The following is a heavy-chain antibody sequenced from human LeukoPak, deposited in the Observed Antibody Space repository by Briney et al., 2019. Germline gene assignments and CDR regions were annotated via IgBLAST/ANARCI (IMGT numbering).Heavy chain of an antibody. D-gene: IGHD3-22*01. CDR1: GYSFTSYW. J-gene: IGHJ4*02. CDR2: IYPADSDT. Sequence: GESLKISCKGSGYSFTSYWIGWVRQMPGKGLEWMGIIYPADSDTRYSPSFQGQVTISADQSISTDYLQWSSLKASDTAMYYCARLGGSSGTSPYYFDYWGQGTLVTVSS. V-gene: IGHV5-51*01. CDR3: ARLGGSSGTSPYYFDY.